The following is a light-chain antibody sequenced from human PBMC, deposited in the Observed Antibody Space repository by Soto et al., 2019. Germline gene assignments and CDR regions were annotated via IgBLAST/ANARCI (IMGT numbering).Light chain of an antibody. CDR2: DAS. CDR3: HQYADSPLT. J-gene: IGKJ4*01. V-gene: IGKV3-20*01. CDR1: QSVAKSY. Sequence: ETVLTQSPGTVSLSPGESATLSCRASQSVAKSYLAWFQHKPGQAPRLLIHDASSRATGIPDRFSGSGSGTEFTLTVSRLEPEDFAVYYCHQYADSPLTFGGGTKVEIK.